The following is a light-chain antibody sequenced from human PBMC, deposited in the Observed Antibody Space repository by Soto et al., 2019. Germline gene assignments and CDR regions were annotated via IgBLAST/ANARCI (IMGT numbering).Light chain of an antibody. J-gene: IGKJ4*01. V-gene: IGKV1-39*01. CDR3: QQSHSTPLT. CDR2: AAS. Sequence: DIQMTQSPSTLSASVGDRVTITCRARQSISIWLAWYQQKPGKAPKFLIYAASNLQSGVPSRFSGSGFGTDCTLTISSLQPEDVATYYCQQSHSTPLTFGGGTKVDIK. CDR1: QSISIW.